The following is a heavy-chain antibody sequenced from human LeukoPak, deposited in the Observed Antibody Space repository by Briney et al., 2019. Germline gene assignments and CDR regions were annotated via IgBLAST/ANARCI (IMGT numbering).Heavy chain of an antibody. CDR2: VFHSGST. Sequence: SETLSLTCAVSGGFISSGHWWSWVRQSPGKGLEWIGEVFHSGSTNYNPPLERRVTISVDTSKREFSLKLNFVTAADTAVYYCARTSYNSGPTPGGYWGRGTLVTASS. D-gene: IGHD1-14*01. J-gene: IGHJ4*02. CDR3: ARTSYNSGPTPGGY. CDR1: GGFISSGHW. V-gene: IGHV4-4*02.